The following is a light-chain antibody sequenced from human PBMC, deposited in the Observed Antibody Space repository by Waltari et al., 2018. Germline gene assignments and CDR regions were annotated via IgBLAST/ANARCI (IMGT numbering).Light chain of an antibody. V-gene: IGLV1-40*01. J-gene: IGLJ3*02. CDR2: GKP. CDR3: QSYDRSLTGSWV. CDR1: DSNIGAGYD. Sequence: QSVLTQPPSVSGAPGQRVTISCTGSDSNIGAGYDVHWYQQLPGTAPKLPIYGKPNRPSGFPDRFSGSKSGTSGSLAITGIQAEDEAYYYCQSYDRSLTGSWVFGGGTKLTVL.